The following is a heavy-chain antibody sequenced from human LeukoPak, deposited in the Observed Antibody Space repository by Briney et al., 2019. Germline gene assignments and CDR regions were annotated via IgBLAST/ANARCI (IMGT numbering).Heavy chain of an antibody. V-gene: IGHV4-30-4*01. Sequence: PSETLSLTCTVSGGSISSGDYYWSWIRQPPGKGLEWIGYIYYSGSTYYNPSLKSRVTISVDTSKNQFSLKLSSVTAADTAVYYCARHVRAIVDATKGAFAIWGQGTLVTVSS. CDR3: ARHVRAIVDATKGAFAI. D-gene: IGHD3-10*02. CDR1: GGSISSGDYY. J-gene: IGHJ3*02. CDR2: IYYSGST.